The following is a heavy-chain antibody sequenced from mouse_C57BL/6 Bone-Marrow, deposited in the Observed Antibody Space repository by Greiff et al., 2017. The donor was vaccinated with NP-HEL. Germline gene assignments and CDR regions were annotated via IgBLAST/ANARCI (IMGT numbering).Heavy chain of an antibody. CDR3: ARQIPLICSYFDV. Sequence: VKLMESGTGLVQPSQSLSITCTVSGFSLTSYGVHWVRQSPGKGLEWLGVIWSGGSTDYNAAFISRLSISKDNSKSQVFFKMNSLQADDTAIYYCARQIPLICSYFDVWGTGTTVTVSS. J-gene: IGHJ1*03. D-gene: IGHD1-3*01. V-gene: IGHV2-2*01. CDR1: GFSLTSYG. CDR2: IWSGGST.